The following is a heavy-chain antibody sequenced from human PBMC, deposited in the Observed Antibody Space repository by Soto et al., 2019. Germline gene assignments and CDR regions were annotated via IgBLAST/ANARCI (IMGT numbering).Heavy chain of an antibody. J-gene: IGHJ4*02. CDR3: ARVDGYNFDY. CDR2: IYHSGST. Sequence: PSDTLSLTCAVSGGSISSGGYSWSWIRQPPGKGLEWIGYIYHSGSTYYNPSLKSRVTISVDRSKNQFSLKLSSVTAADTAVYYCARVDGYNFDYWGQGTLVNVSS. D-gene: IGHD5-12*01. CDR1: GGSISSGGYS. V-gene: IGHV4-30-2*01.